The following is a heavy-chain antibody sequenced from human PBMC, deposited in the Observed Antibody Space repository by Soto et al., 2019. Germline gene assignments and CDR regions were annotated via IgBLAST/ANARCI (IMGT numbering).Heavy chain of an antibody. CDR2: IYYSGST. Sequence: SETLSLTCTVSGGSISSYYWSWIRQPPGKGLEWIGYIYYSGSTNYNPSLKSRFAISVDTSKNLFSLKLSFVTAADTAVYYCARWITWIQPMAATNGMDVWGQGTTVTVSS. CDR1: GGSISSYY. V-gene: IGHV4-59*01. D-gene: IGHD5-18*01. J-gene: IGHJ6*02. CDR3: ARWITWIQPMAATNGMDV.